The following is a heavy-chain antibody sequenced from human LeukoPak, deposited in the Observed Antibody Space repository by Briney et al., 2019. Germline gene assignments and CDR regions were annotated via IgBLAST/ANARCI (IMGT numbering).Heavy chain of an antibody. CDR3: AKAASSSWPSYYYGMDV. CDR2: ITGSGGNT. Sequence: GGSLRLSCAASGFTFASYAMSWVRQAPGKGLEWVSVITGSGGNTYYADSVKGRFTISKDNSKNTVYLQMSSLRVDDTAVYYCAKAASSSWPSYYYGMDVWGQGTTVTVSS. CDR1: GFTFASYA. J-gene: IGHJ6*02. D-gene: IGHD6-13*01. V-gene: IGHV3-23*01.